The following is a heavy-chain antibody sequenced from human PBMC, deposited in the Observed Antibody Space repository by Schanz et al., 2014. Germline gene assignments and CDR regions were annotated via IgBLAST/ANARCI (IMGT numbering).Heavy chain of an antibody. Sequence: VQSVHSGTEVQKLGASVKVSCKASGYTFTSYGISWVRQAPGQGLEWMGWISPYNGNTNYAQKLQGRVTMTADTSTSTAYMDLRSLRSDDTAVYYCARVQDDILTGSEYYYGMDVWGQGTTVTVSS. J-gene: IGHJ6*02. CDR3: ARVQDDILTGSEYYYGMDV. CDR1: GYTFTSYG. CDR2: ISPYNGNT. D-gene: IGHD3-9*01. V-gene: IGHV1-18*01.